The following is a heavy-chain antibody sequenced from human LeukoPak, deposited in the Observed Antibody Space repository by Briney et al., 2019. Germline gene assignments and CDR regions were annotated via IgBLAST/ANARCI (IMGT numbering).Heavy chain of an antibody. CDR2: IYYSGST. CDR3: ARDSGRDGHNLGSYFDY. V-gene: IGHV4-59*01. CDR1: GGSISSYY. Sequence: SETLSLTCTVSGGSISSYYWSWIRQPPGKGLEWIGYIYYSGSTNYNPSLKSRVTISVDTSKNQFSLKLSSVTAADTAVYYCARDSGRDGHNLGSYFDYWGQGTLVTVSS. D-gene: IGHD5-24*01. J-gene: IGHJ4*02.